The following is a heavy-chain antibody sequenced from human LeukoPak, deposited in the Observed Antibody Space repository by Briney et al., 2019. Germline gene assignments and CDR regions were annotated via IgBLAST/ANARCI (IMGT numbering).Heavy chain of an antibody. CDR3: AKIRDGYNWTPRDY. CDR1: GFTFSSYG. CDR2: IQYGGSNK. V-gene: IGHV3-30*02. D-gene: IGHD5-24*01. Sequence: PAGSLSLSCAASGFTFSSYGMHWVRQAPGKGLEWVAFIQYGGSNKYYADSVKGSPTISRDNSTSTLYLQMNSLRAEDTAVYYCAKIRDGYNWTPRDYWGQGTLVTVS. J-gene: IGHJ4*02.